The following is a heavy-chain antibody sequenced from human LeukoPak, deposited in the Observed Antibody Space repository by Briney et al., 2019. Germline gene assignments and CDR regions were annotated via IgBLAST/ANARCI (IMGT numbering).Heavy chain of an antibody. Sequence: GASLRLSCVASGFIFSSYWMSWVRQTPGKGLEWVANIKEDGSEKYYVDSVKGRFTISRDNAKNSLYLQMNSLRVEDTAIYYCASNLASSFHIWGQGKMVIVSS. CDR1: GFIFSSYW. V-gene: IGHV3-7*01. CDR2: IKEDGSEK. CDR3: ASNLASSFHI. D-gene: IGHD3-10*01. J-gene: IGHJ3*02.